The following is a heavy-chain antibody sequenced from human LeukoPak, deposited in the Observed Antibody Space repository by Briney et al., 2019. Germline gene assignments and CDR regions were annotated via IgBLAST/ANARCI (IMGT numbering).Heavy chain of an antibody. D-gene: IGHD3-16*02. CDR3: AKSLGDYIWGSYRDAFDI. V-gene: IGHV3-23*01. Sequence: PGGSLRLSCAASGFTFSSYAMSWVRQAPGKGLEWVSAISGGGGSTYYADSVKGRFTISRDNSKNTLYLQMNSLRAEDTAVYYCAKSLGDYIWGSYRDAFDIWGQGTMVTVSS. CDR2: ISGGGGST. CDR1: GFTFSSYA. J-gene: IGHJ3*02.